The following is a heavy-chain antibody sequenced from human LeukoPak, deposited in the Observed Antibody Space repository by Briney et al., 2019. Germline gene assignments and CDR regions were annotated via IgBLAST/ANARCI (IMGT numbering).Heavy chain of an antibody. CDR1: GFTFGDYA. J-gene: IGHJ4*02. Sequence: GRSLRLSCTASGFTFGDYAMNWVRQAPGKGLEWVGFIRSKADGVTIEYAASEKGRITVSRDDSKSIAYLQMNSLKAEDTAVYYCTRLGALPFRIAAAGTGFDYWGQGTLVTVSS. V-gene: IGHV3-49*04. D-gene: IGHD6-13*01. CDR3: TRLGALPFRIAAAGTGFDY. CDR2: IRSKADGVTI.